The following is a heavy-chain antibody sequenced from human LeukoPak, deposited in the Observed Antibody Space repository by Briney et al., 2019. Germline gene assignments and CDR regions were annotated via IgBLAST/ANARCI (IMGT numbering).Heavy chain of an antibody. Sequence: PSETLSLTCAVSGYSISSGYYWGWIRQPPRKGMEWIGSIYQSGSTDYNPSLKSRATMSVDTSKNQFSLKLSSVTAADTAVYYCARLGSNWGSKWYFDYWGQGTLVTVSS. V-gene: IGHV4-38-2*01. CDR3: ARLGSNWGSKWYFDY. J-gene: IGHJ4*02. CDR2: IYQSGST. D-gene: IGHD7-27*01. CDR1: GYSISSGYY.